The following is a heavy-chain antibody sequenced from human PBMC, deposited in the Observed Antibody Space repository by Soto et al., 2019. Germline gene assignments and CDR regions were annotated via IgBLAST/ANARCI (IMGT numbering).Heavy chain of an antibody. CDR1: GGSISSYY. V-gene: IGHV4-59*08. CDR3: ARREQLAFDY. Sequence: SETLSLTCTVSGGSISSYYWSWIRQPPGKGLEWIGYIYYSGSTNYNPSLKSRVTISVDTSKNQFSLKLSSVTAADTAVYYCARREQLAFDYWGQGTLVTVSS. J-gene: IGHJ4*02. D-gene: IGHD6-13*01. CDR2: IYYSGST.